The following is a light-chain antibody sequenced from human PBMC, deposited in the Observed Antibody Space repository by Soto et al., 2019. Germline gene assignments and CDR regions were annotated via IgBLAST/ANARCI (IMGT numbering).Light chain of an antibody. CDR1: QSVSSY. V-gene: IGKV3-11*01. CDR3: PQRSNWPPT. J-gene: IGKJ2*01. Sequence: EIVLTQSPATLSLSPGERATLSCRASQSVSSYFAWYQQKPGQAPRLLIYDASNRATGIPSRLSGSGSGTDFTLTISSLEPEDLAVYYCPQRSNWPPTFGQGTKLEI. CDR2: DAS.